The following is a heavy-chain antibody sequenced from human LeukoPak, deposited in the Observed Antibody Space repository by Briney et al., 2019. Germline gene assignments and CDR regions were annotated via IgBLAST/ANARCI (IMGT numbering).Heavy chain of an antibody. J-gene: IGHJ4*02. Sequence: GGSLRLSCATSGFAISRNFMTWVRQAPGKGLEWVAVISYDGSNKYYADSVKGRFTISRDNSKNTLYLQMNSLRAEDTAVYYCAKASPSTYYDILTGYPDNWGQGTLVTVSS. V-gene: IGHV3-30*18. D-gene: IGHD3-9*01. CDR2: ISYDGSNK. CDR3: AKASPSTYYDILTGYPDN. CDR1: GFAISRNF.